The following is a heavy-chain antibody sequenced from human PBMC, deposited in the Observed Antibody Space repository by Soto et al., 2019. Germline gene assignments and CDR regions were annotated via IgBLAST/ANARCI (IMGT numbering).Heavy chain of an antibody. CDR3: ARDNNDSSGYSYDV. CDR1: GVTISSYY. Sequence: PSETLSLTCTVSGVTISSYYWSWIRQPPGKGLEWIGYIYYSGSTNYNPSLKSRVTISVDTSKNQFSLKLSSVTAADTAVYYCARDNNDSSGYSYDVWGQGTLVTVSS. V-gene: IGHV4-59*01. D-gene: IGHD3-22*01. CDR2: IYYSGST. J-gene: IGHJ4*02.